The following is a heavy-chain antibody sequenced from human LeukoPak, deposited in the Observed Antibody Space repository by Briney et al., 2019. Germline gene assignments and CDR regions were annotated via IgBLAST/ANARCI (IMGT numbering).Heavy chain of an antibody. CDR2: ISYDGSNK. D-gene: IGHD3-22*01. Sequence: GGSLRLSCAASGFTFSSYGMHWVRQAPGKGLEWVAVISYDGSNKYYADSEKGRFTISRDNSKNTLYLQMNSLRAEDTAVYYCAKDLYYYDSSGYNYWGQGTLVTVSS. CDR3: AKDLYYYDSSGYNY. V-gene: IGHV3-30*18. CDR1: GFTFSSYG. J-gene: IGHJ4*02.